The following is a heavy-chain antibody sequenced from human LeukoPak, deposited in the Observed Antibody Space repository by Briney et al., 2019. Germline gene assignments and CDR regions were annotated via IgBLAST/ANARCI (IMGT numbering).Heavy chain of an antibody. CDR3: ASQGFITMVRGVTRFDY. CDR2: ISSSSSYI. D-gene: IGHD3-10*01. Sequence: GGSLRLSCAASGFTFSSYSVNWVRQAPGKGLEWVSSISSSSSYIYYADSVKGRFTISRDNAKNSLYLQMNSLRAEDTAVYYCASQGFITMVRGVTRFDYWGQGTLVTVSS. V-gene: IGHV3-21*01. CDR1: GFTFSSYS. J-gene: IGHJ4*02.